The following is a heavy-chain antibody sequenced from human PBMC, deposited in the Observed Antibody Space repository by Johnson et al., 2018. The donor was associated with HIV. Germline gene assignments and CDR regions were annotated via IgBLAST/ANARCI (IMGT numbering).Heavy chain of an antibody. D-gene: IGHD2-15*01. J-gene: IGHJ3*02. V-gene: IGHV3-30*03. CDR1: GFIFSSYG. Sequence: QVQLVESGGGVVQPGRSLRLSCAASGFIFSSYGMHWVRQAPGKGLEWVAVIAADGSNDFYADSVKGRFTISRDNSKNTLYLQMNSLRPEDTAVYFCAREKGVVARPPGAFDIWGQGTMVTVSS. CDR2: IAADGSND. CDR3: AREKGVVARPPGAFDI.